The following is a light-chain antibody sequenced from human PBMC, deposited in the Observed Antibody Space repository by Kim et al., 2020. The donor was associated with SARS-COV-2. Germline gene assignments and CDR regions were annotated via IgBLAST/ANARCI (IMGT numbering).Light chain of an antibody. CDR1: QRVSRC. V-gene: IGKV3-11*01. CDR2: DAS. J-gene: IGKJ4*01. Sequence: LTPGGKATRSCRARQRVSRCLAWCQMRPGQAARLLICDASSRATGIPARFSGSGSGTDFTLTISSLEPEGFAVYYCQQRSNWPLAFGGGTKVDIK. CDR3: QQRSNWPLA.